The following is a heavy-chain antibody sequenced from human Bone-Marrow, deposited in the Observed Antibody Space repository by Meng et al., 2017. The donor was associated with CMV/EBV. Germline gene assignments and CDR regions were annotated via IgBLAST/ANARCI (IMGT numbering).Heavy chain of an antibody. D-gene: IGHD4-11*01. CDR1: GYTFSSYG. CDR3: ARIYSNDGY. J-gene: IGHJ4*02. CDR2: ISAYNGNT. V-gene: IGHV1-18*01. Sequence: ASVKVSCKASGYTFSSYGISWVRQAPGQGLEWMGWISAYNGNTNYAQKLQGRVIMTTDTSTSTAYMELSSLRSEDTAVYYCARIYSNDGYWGQGTLVTVSS.